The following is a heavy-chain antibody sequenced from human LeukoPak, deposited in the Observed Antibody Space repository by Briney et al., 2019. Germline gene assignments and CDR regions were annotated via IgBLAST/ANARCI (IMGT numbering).Heavy chain of an antibody. CDR2: IYFGGTT. CDR3: ARGDGVYVY. D-gene: IGHD5/OR15-5a*01. J-gene: IGHJ4*02. V-gene: IGHV3-53*01. CDR1: GFTVSSNY. Sequence: GGSLRLSCAASGFTVSSNYMTWVRQAPGQGLEWVSVIYFGGTTYYADSVKGRFTISRDNPKNTVYLQMNSLRVEDTAVYYCARGDGVYVYWGQGTLVTVSS.